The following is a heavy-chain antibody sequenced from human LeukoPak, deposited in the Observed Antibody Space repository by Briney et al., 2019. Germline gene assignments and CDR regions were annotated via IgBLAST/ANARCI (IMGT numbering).Heavy chain of an antibody. CDR1: GYTFTGYY. CDR3: ANQGDYYDFWSGYYDWYFDL. CDR2: INLNSGGT. Sequence: GASVKVSCKASGYTFTGYYMHWVRQAPGQGLEWMGRINLNSGGTNYAQKFQGRVTMTRDTSISTAYMELSRLRSDDTAVYYCANQGDYYDFWSGYYDWYFDLWGRGTLVTVSS. D-gene: IGHD3-3*01. V-gene: IGHV1-2*06. J-gene: IGHJ2*01.